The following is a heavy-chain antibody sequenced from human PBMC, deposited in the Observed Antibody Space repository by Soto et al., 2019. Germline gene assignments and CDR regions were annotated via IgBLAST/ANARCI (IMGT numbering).Heavy chain of an antibody. Sequence: SETLSLTCTVSGGSISSGGYYWSWIRQQPGKGLDPQHPGKGLEWIGYIYYSGFTYYNPSLKSRVTISVDTSKNQFSLKLSSVTAADTAVYYCARSISPWGQGTLVTVSS. V-gene: IGHV4-31*03. J-gene: IGHJ5*02. CDR1: GGSISSGGYY. CDR3: ARSISP. D-gene: IGHD3-3*01. CDR2: IYYSGFT.